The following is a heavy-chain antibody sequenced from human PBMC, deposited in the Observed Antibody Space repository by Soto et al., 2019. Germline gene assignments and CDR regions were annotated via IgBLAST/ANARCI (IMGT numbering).Heavy chain of an antibody. D-gene: IGHD5-12*01. CDR3: ARDSSGVVATIPFDY. CDR1: GYTFTSYG. CDR2: ISAYNGNT. V-gene: IGHV1-18*01. J-gene: IGHJ4*02. Sequence: ASVKVSCKASGYTFTSYGISWVRQAPGQGLEWMGWISAYNGNTNYAQKLQGRVTMTTDTSTSTAYMELRSLRSDDTAVYYCARDSSGVVATIPFDYWGQGTLVTVSS.